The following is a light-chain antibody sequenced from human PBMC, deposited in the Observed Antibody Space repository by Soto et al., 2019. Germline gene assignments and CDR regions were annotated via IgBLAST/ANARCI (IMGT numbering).Light chain of an antibody. CDR3: VSFTSSNTLV. J-gene: IGLJ2*01. V-gene: IGLV2-14*03. CDR1: SSDVGGYNY. Sequence: QSALTQPASVSGSPGQSITISCAGTSSDVGGYNYVSWYQQYPGKSPKLMVYDVSDRPSGVSNRFSGSKSGNTASLTISGLQAEDEAHYYCVSFTSSNTLVFGGGTKLTVL. CDR2: DVS.